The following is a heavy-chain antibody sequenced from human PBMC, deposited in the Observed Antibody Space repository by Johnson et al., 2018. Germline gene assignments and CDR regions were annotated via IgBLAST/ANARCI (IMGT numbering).Heavy chain of an antibody. CDR2: INPSGGST. V-gene: IGHV1-46*01. Sequence: VQLVESGAEVKKPGASVKVSCKASGYTFTSYYMHWVRQAPGQWLEWMGIINPSGGSTSYAQKFQGRVTMTRDTSRSTVYMELSSLGAEDTAVYYCARDGGVGATGLFDIWGQGTMVTVSS. D-gene: IGHD1-26*01. CDR3: ARDGGVGATGLFDI. J-gene: IGHJ3*02. CDR1: GYTFTSYY.